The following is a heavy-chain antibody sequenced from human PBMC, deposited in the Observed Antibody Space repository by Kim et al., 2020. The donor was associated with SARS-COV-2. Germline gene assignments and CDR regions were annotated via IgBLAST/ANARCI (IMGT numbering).Heavy chain of an antibody. CDR2: IYYSGRT. CDR1: GGSVSSGSYY. V-gene: IGHV4-61*01. J-gene: IGHJ5*01. D-gene: IGHD3-3*01. Sequence: SETLSLTCTVSGGSVSSGSYYWSWIRQPPGKGLEWIGYIYYSGRTNYNPSLKSRVTISVDTSKNQFSLKLSSVTAADTAVYYCARVGVTIFGVVIYGDW. CDR3: ARVGVTIFGVVIYGDW.